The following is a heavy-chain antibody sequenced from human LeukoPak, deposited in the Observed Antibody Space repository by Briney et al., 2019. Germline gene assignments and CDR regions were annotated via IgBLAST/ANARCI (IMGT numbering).Heavy chain of an antibody. Sequence: TSETLSLICTVSNYSINNGYYWGWIRQPPGKGLAWIGSIYHSGFTYSNPSLTSRLTVSIDASKNEFSLKLTSVTAADTAIYYCLRDKAGSFYGSGGYHFNYNGMDVWGQGTAVTVSS. CDR1: NYSINNGYY. D-gene: IGHD3-10*01. V-gene: IGHV4-38-2*02. CDR3: LRDKAGSFYGSGGYHFNYNGMDV. CDR2: IYHSGFT. J-gene: IGHJ6*02.